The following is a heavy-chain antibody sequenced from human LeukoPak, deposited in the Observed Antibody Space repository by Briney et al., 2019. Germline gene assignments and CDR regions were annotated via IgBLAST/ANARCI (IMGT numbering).Heavy chain of an antibody. CDR1: GGSISNNY. CDR2: IYSGST. CDR3: ARDSTTADLDY. V-gene: IGHV4-4*07. Sequence: PSETLSLTCTVPGGSISNNYWNWIRQPAGKGLEWIGRIYSGSTNYNPSLKSRLTMSIDTFKNQFSLKLNSVTAADTAVYYCARDSTTADLDYWGQGTLVTVSS. D-gene: IGHD6-13*01. J-gene: IGHJ4*02.